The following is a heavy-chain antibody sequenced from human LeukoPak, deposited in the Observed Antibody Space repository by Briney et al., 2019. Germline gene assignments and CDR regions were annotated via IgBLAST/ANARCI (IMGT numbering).Heavy chain of an antibody. D-gene: IGHD1/OR15-1a*01. CDR3: ARRKSLEQFDS. CDR2: IGEGGSNT. J-gene: IGHJ4*02. Sequence: GGSLRLAGVGSRFPCSNYAMRWVRQAPGKGRDWVSSIGEGGSNTYYTDSVGGRFPSSRDNSKNTVYLQMNSLRADDTAIYFCARRKSLEQFDSWGQGPLVPVSS. V-gene: IGHV3-23*01. CDR1: RFPCSNYA.